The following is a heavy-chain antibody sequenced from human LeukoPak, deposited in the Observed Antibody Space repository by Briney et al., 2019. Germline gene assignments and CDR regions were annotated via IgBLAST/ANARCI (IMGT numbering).Heavy chain of an antibody. V-gene: IGHV3-23*01. CDR3: ASETYYDFWSGYFGTYGMDV. CDR2: ISGSGGST. CDR1: GFTFSSYA. D-gene: IGHD3-3*01. Sequence: GGSLRLSCAASGFTFSSYAMSWVRQAPGKGLEWVSAISGSGGSTYYADSVKGRFTISRDNSKNTLYLQMSSLRAEDTAVYYCASETYYDFWSGYFGTYGMDVWGQGTTVTVSS. J-gene: IGHJ6*02.